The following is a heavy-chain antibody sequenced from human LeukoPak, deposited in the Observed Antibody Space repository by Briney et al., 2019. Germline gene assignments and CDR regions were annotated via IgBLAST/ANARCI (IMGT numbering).Heavy chain of an antibody. V-gene: IGHV1-69*13. CDR3: ASSDVEMATGDWFDP. Sequence: GASVKVSCKASGYTFTSYGVSWVRQAPGQGLEWMGGIIPIFGTANYAQKFQGRVTITADESTSTAYMELSSLRSEDTAVYYCASSDVEMATGDWFDPWGQGTLVTVSS. CDR2: IIPIFGTA. D-gene: IGHD5-24*01. CDR1: GYTFTSYG. J-gene: IGHJ5*02.